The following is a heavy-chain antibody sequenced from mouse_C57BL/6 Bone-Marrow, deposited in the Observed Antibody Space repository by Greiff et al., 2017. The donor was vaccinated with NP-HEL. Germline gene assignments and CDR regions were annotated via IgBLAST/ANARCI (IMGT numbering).Heavy chain of an antibody. CDR2: ISYDGSN. CDR1: GYSITSGYY. J-gene: IGHJ1*03. CDR3: ARGYYGNSWYFDV. D-gene: IGHD2-1*01. V-gene: IGHV3-6*01. Sequence: ESGPGLVKPSQSLSLTCSVTGYSITSGYYWNWIRQFPGNKLEWMGYISYDGSNNYNPSLKNRISITRDTSKNQFFLKLNSVTTEDTATYYCARGYYGNSWYFDVWGTGTTVTVSS.